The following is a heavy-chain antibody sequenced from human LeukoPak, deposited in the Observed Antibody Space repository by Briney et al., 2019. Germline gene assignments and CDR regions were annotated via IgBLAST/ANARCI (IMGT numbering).Heavy chain of an antibody. V-gene: IGHV5-51*01. CDR2: VYPGDSDT. CDR1: GYGFANHW. Sequence: GESLKISCKGSGYGFANHWIGWVRQMPGKGLEWMGIVYPGDSDTRYSPSFQGQVTMSADKSISTAYLQWSSLKASDTAMYYCARRGFGELSAFDIWGQGTMVTVSS. D-gene: IGHD3-10*01. CDR3: ARRGFGELSAFDI. J-gene: IGHJ3*02.